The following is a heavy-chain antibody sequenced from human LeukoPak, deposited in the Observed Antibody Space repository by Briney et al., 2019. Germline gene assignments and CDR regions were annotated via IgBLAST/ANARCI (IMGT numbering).Heavy chain of an antibody. CDR3: ASSPSGYWWNFDC. CDR2: IYCSGST. J-gene: IGHJ4*02. Sequence: SEPLSLTCTVSGGSISSNNYYWGWIRQPPGKGLEWIGSIYCSGSTYNNPSLKSRVTISVDTTKNQFSLKLTSVTAADTAVYYCASSPSGYWWNFDCWGQGTLVTVPS. CDR1: GGSISSNNYY. V-gene: IGHV4-39*01. D-gene: IGHD3-22*01.